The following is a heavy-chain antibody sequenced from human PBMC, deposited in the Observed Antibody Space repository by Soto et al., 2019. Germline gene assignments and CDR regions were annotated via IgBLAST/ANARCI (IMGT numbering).Heavy chain of an antibody. CDR1: GGSISSSNW. V-gene: IGHV4-4*02. J-gene: IGHJ6*02. CDR3: ARDRVAAAGTGYYGMDV. D-gene: IGHD6-13*01. Sequence: QVQLQESGPGLVKPSGTLSLTCAVSGGSISSSNWWSWVRQPPGKGLEWIGEIYHSGSTNYNPSLKSRVTISVDKSKNQFSRKLSSVTAADTAVYYCARDRVAAAGTGYYGMDVWGQGTTVTVSS. CDR2: IYHSGST.